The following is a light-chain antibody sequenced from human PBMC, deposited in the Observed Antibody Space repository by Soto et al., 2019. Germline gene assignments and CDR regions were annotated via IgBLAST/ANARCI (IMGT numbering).Light chain of an antibody. J-gene: IGKJ1*01. CDR1: QSVSSSY. Sequence: DILLKQSPGTLSLSPGERATLSCRASQSVSSSYLAWYQQKPRQAPRLLIYGASSRATGIPDRFSGSGSGTDFTLTISRLEPEDFAVYYCQQYGSSPPSLTFGQGTNVELK. CDR3: QQYGSSPPSLT. V-gene: IGKV3-20*01. CDR2: GAS.